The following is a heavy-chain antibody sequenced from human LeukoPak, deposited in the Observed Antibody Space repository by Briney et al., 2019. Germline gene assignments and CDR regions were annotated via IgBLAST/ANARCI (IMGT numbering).Heavy chain of an antibody. CDR1: GYSFTTYW. D-gene: IGHD5-12*01. CDR2: IDPSDSYT. Sequence: GESLKISCKGSGYSFTTYWISWVRQMPGKGLEWMGRIDPSDSYTNYSPSFQGHVTISADKSISTAYLQWSSLKASDTAMYYCARRRSGYDYAFDIWDQGTMVTVSS. CDR3: ARRRSGYDYAFDI. V-gene: IGHV5-10-1*01. J-gene: IGHJ3*02.